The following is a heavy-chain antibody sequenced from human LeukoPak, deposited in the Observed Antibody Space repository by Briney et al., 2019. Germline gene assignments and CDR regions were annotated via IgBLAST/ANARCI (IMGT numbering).Heavy chain of an antibody. D-gene: IGHD6-13*01. CDR3: ARDGHQGSSYSYYYYGMDV. CDR2: ISYDGSNK. J-gene: IGHJ6*02. Sequence: GGSLRLSCAASGFTFSSYAMHWVCQAPGKGLEWVAVISYDGSNKYYADSVKGRFTISRDNSKNTLYLQMNSLRAEDTAVYYCARDGHQGSSYSYYYYGMDVWGQGTTVTVSS. CDR1: GFTFSSYA. V-gene: IGHV3-30-3*01.